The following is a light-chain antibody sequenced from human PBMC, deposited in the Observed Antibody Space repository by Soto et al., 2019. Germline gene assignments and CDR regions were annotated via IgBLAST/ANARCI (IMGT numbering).Light chain of an antibody. CDR1: SSNIGGNT. CDR3: AAWDDSLNGPV. Sequence: QPVLTQPPSASGTPGQRVTISCSGSSSNIGGNTVNWYQQLPPTAPKLLIHSNNQRPAGVPDRFSGSKSGTSASLDISGLQSEDEADYYCAAWDDSLNGPVFGGGTKVTVL. J-gene: IGLJ3*02. CDR2: SNN. V-gene: IGLV1-44*01.